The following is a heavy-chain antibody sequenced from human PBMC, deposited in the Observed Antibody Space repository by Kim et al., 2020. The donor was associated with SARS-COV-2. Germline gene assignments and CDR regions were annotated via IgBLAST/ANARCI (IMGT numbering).Heavy chain of an antibody. J-gene: IGHJ4*02. Sequence: ALSGKSRITINPDTSKNQFSLQLNSVTPEDTAVYYCARDYYDVLTGYFDYWGQGTLVTVSS. V-gene: IGHV6-1*01. CDR3: ARDYYDVLTGYFDY. D-gene: IGHD3-9*01.